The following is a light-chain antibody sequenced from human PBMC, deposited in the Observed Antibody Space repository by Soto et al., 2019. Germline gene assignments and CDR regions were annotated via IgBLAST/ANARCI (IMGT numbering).Light chain of an antibody. CDR1: QTISSW. Sequence: DIQMTQSPSTLSGSVGDRVTITCRASQTISSWLAWYQQKPGKAPKLLIYKASTLKSGVPSRFSGSGSGTEFTLTISGLHAEDSATYYCQQYTNFPLTFGGGTKV. CDR3: QQYTNFPLT. J-gene: IGKJ4*01. CDR2: KAS. V-gene: IGKV1-5*03.